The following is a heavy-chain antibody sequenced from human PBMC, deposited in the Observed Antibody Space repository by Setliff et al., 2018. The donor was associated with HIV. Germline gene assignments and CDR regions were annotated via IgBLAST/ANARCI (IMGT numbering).Heavy chain of an antibody. CDR2: IYHSGST. CDR1: GGSVSGYY. Sequence: PSETLSLTCAVYGGSVSGYYWGWIRQPPGKGLEWIGSIYHSGSTYYNPSLRSRVTISVDTSKNQFSLKLSSVTAADTAVYYCARDAPTVYANGWFDPWGQGTLVTVSS. J-gene: IGHJ5*02. D-gene: IGHD2-8*01. V-gene: IGHV4-34*11. CDR3: ARDAPTVYANGWFDP.